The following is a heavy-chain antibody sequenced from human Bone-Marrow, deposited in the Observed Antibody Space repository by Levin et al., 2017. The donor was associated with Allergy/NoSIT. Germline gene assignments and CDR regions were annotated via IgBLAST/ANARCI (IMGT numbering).Heavy chain of an antibody. D-gene: IGHD2-15*01. J-gene: IGHJ4*02. Sequence: GESLKISCKASGYSFTTYWIGWVRQMPGKGLEWMGLIYPADSTTRYSPSFQGQVTISADKSISSAYLQWSSLNASDTALYYCASLQGYCRGGSCYADYWGQGTLVTVSS. CDR2: IYPADSTT. CDR3: ASLQGYCRGGSCYADY. CDR1: GYSFTTYW. V-gene: IGHV5-51*01.